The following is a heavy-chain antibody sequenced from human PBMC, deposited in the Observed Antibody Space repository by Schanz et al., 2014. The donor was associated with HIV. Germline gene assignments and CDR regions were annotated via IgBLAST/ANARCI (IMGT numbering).Heavy chain of an antibody. V-gene: IGHV3-30*04. D-gene: IGHD6-13*01. J-gene: IGHJ5*02. CDR1: GFTFSTTA. Sequence: LLESGGGLVQPGGSLRLSCAASGFTFSTTAMSWVRQAPGKGLDWVAGISYDGRNKYYADSVKGRFTISRDNSKNMLYLQMNSLRAEDTAVYYCAREYYSRNWNWFDPWGQGTLVTVSS. CDR3: AREYYSRNWNWFDP. CDR2: ISYDGRNK.